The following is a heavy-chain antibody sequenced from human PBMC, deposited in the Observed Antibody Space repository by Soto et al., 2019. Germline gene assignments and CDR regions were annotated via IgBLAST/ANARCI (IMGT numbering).Heavy chain of an antibody. Sequence: PSETLSLICTVSGDSFSSYYWTWIRQPPRKRLEWVAYIFHTGNTNYNPSLKSRVTISVDTSKNQFSLKLRSVTPADTAVYYCAALDGALDYWGPGTLVTVSS. CDR3: AALDGALDY. V-gene: IGHV4-59*01. CDR2: IFHTGNT. D-gene: IGHD3-10*01. J-gene: IGHJ4*02. CDR1: GDSFSSYY.